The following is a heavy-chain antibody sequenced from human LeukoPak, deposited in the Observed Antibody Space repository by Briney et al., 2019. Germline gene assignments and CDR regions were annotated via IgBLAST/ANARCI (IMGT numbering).Heavy chain of an antibody. V-gene: IGHV1-2*02. CDR3: ARDRAAADFDY. CDR2: INPDSGGT. Sequence: ASVKESCKASGYTFTDYYLHWVRQPPGQGLEWMGWINPDSGGTNYAQNFQGRVTMTRDTSISTAYMELSRLRSDDTAVYYCARDRAAADFDYWGQGNLVTVSS. D-gene: IGHD6-13*01. CDR1: GYTFTDYY. J-gene: IGHJ4*02.